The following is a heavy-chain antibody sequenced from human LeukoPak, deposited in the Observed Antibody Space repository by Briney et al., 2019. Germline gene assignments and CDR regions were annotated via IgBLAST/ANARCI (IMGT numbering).Heavy chain of an antibody. D-gene: IGHD3-16*01. Sequence: SETLSLTCSLSGDSITTNSYWWGWIRQPPGKGPQWIGSIYSSGNSYYNPSLKSRATIVPDTSKIQYSLRLTSVTAAVTAVYYCARRGIWDLQIGNWFDPWGQGILVTVS. CDR3: ARRGIWDLQIGNWFDP. CDR1: GDSITTNSYW. CDR2: IYSSGNS. V-gene: IGHV4-39*01. J-gene: IGHJ5*02.